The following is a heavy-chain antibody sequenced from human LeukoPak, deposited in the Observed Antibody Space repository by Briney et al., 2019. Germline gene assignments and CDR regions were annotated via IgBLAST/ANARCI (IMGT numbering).Heavy chain of an antibody. V-gene: IGHV3-30-3*01. D-gene: IGHD1-26*01. CDR2: ISYDGSNK. CDR3: ARAGALGATWYYYGMDV. CDR1: GFTFSSYA. Sequence: GGSLRLSCAASGFTFSSYAMHWVRQAPGKGLEWVAVISYDGSNKYYADSVKGRLTISRDNSKNTLYLQMNSLRAEDTAVYYCARAGALGATWYYYGMDVWGQGTTVTVSS. J-gene: IGHJ6*02.